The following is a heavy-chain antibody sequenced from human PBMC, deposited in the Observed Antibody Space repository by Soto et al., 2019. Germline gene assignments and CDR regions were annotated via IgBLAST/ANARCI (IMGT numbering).Heavy chain of an antibody. V-gene: IGHV3-30*18. CDR2: ISYDGSNK. Sequence: GGSLRLSCAASGFTFSSYGMHWVRQAPGKGLGWVAVISYDGSNKYYADSVKGRFTISRDNSKNTLYLQMNSLRAEDTAVYYCAKGGSSGSIDYWGQGTLVTVSS. D-gene: IGHD6-19*01. CDR1: GFTFSSYG. J-gene: IGHJ4*02. CDR3: AKGGSSGSIDY.